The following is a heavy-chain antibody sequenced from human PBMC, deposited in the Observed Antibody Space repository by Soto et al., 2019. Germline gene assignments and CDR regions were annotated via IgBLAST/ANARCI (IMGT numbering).Heavy chain of an antibody. CDR1: GFTVNLDY. D-gene: IGHD2-21*02. CDR2: IYSGETT. CDR3: TRDGRGLGRLSLFEY. Sequence: GSLRLSFSASGFTVNLDYINCVRQTPGKGLEWVASIYSGETTYYADSVRGRFTISSDKSKNTLYFQLSSLRIEDTAVYYCTRDGRGLGRLSLFEYWGQGVLVTVSS. V-gene: IGHV3-53*01. J-gene: IGHJ4*02.